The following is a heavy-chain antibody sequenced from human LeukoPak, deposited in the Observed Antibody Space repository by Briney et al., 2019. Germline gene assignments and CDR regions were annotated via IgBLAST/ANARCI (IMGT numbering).Heavy chain of an antibody. CDR3: ARDPVDQPYWFFDL. D-gene: IGHD2-2*01. CDR1: GGSFSGYY. Sequence: SETLSLTCAVYGGSFSGYYWSWIRQPPGKGLEWIGEINHSGSTNYNPSLKSRVTISVDTSKKEFSLKLSSVTAADTAVYYCARDPVDQPYWFFDLWGRGTLVTVSS. CDR2: INHSGST. V-gene: IGHV4-34*01. J-gene: IGHJ2*01.